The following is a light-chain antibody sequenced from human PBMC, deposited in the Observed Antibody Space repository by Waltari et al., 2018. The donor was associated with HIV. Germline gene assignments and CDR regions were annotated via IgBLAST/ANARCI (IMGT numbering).Light chain of an antibody. CDR1: RWHTTYA. V-gene: IGLV4-69*01. J-gene: IGLJ2*01. CDR3: QTWGAGIVV. Sequence: QVVLTQSPSASASLGASVTITCTLSRWHTTYAIAWHQQQPEKGPRFLRTVNSDWSLTKGDVIPDRFAGSASRPERSLTISSLQCEDEGDYYCQTWGAGIVVFGWGTKLSVL. CDR2: VNSDWSL.